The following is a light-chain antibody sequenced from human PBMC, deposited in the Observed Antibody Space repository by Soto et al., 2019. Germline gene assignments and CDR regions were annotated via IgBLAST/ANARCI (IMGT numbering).Light chain of an antibody. Sequence: QSALTQPASVSGSPGQSITISCTGNSSDVCGYNYVSWYQQHPGKAPKLMIYDVSNRPSVVSNRFSGSKSGNTASMTISGLPAEDEADYYCSSYTSSSTVVFGGGTKVTVL. CDR1: SSDVCGYNY. CDR2: DVS. J-gene: IGLJ2*01. V-gene: IGLV2-14*01. CDR3: SSYTSSSTVV.